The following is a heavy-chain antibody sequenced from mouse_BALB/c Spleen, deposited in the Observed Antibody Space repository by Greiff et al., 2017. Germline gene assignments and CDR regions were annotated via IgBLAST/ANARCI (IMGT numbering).Heavy chain of an antibody. J-gene: IGHJ3*01. V-gene: IGHV2-9*02. Sequence: VKLMESGPGLVAPSQSLSITCTVSGFSLTSYGVHWVRQPPGKGLEWLGVIWAGGSTNYNSALMSSLSISKDNSKSQVFLKMNSLQTADTAMYYCARESYDGAWFAYWGQGTLVTVSA. CDR1: GFSLTSYG. D-gene: IGHD2-12*01. CDR2: IWAGGST. CDR3: ARESYDGAWFAY.